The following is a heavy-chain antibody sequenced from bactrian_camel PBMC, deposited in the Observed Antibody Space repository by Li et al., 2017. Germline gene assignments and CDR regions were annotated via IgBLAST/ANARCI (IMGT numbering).Heavy chain of an antibody. CDR2: IDPGDDRT. CDR1: GFTLSSYT. Sequence: QLVESGGDLVQPGGSLRLSCLVSGFTLSSYTMSWVRQAPGKGLEWVSYIDPGDDRTYYIDSVKGRFTTSRDVAKDLLYLQMDTLKPEDTAMYYCAADGRDTTGWGIAIAYEYDFWGQGTQVTVS. CDR3: AADGRDTTGWGIAIAYEYDF. J-gene: IGHJ4*01. V-gene: IGHV3S30*01. D-gene: IGHD5*01.